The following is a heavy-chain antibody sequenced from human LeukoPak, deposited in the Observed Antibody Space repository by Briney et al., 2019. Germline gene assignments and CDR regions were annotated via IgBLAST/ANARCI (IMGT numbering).Heavy chain of an antibody. Sequence: ASVKVSCRASGYTFTSYGISWVRQAPGQGLEWMGWISAYNGNTNYAQKLQGRVTMTTDTSTSTAYMELRSLRSDDTAVYYCARIQVGATLFDYWGQGTLVTVSS. CDR3: ARIQVGATLFDY. CDR2: ISAYNGNT. V-gene: IGHV1-18*01. D-gene: IGHD1-26*01. CDR1: GYTFTSYG. J-gene: IGHJ4*02.